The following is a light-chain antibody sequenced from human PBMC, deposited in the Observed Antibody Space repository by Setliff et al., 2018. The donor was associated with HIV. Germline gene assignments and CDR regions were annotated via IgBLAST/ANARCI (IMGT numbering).Light chain of an antibody. CDR2: EVS. V-gene: IGLV2-23*02. J-gene: IGLJ1*01. Sequence: SALTQPASVSGSPGQSITISCTGTSSDVGNYNLVSWYQQHPGKAPKLMIYEVSKRPSGVSNRFSGSKSGNTASLTISGLQAEDEADYYCCSYAGSSTYVFGTGTKVTV. CDR1: SSDVGNYNL. CDR3: CSYAGSSTYV.